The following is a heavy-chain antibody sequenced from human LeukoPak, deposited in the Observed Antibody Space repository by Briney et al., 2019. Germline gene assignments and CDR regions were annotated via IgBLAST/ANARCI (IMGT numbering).Heavy chain of an antibody. J-gene: IGHJ5*02. D-gene: IGHD5-24*01. CDR2: INPNSGGT. Sequence: ASMKVSCKASGYTFTSYGISWVRQAPGQGLEWMGWINPNSGGTNYAQKFQGWVTMTRDTSISTAYMELSRLRSDDTAVYYCARLGSRHGYNWGDLWGQGTLVSVSS. CDR3: ARLGSRHGYNWGDL. V-gene: IGHV1-2*04. CDR1: GYTFTSYG.